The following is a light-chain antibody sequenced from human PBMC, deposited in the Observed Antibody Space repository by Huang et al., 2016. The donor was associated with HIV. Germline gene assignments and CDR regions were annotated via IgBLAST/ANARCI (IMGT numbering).Light chain of an antibody. CDR3: QQSYNIPRT. CDR2: GAS. Sequence: DIQMTQAPPSLSAAVGDRVIITCRASQIINKYLNWYQQMPGRAPKLLISGASSLQGGVSSRFSGSGSGTDCTLTIRDLQPEDTATYHCQQSYNIPRTFGQGTLLEI. J-gene: IGKJ2*01. CDR1: QIINKY. V-gene: IGKV1-39*01.